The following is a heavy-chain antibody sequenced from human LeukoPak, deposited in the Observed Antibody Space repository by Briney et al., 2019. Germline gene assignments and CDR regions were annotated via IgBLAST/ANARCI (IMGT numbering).Heavy chain of an antibody. CDR3: ARGQLERDYYMDV. CDR1: VGSISSGDYY. V-gene: IGHV4-30-4*08. Sequence: SETLSLTCTVSVGSISSGDYYWSWIRQPPGKGLEWIGYIYYSGSTYYNPSLKSRVTISVDTSKNQFSLKLSSVTAADTAVYYCARGQLERDYYMDVWGKGTTVTVSS. CDR2: IYYSGST. J-gene: IGHJ6*03. D-gene: IGHD1-1*01.